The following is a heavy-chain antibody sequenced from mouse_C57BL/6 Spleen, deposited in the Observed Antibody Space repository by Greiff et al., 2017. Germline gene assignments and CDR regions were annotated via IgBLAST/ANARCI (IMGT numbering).Heavy chain of an antibody. V-gene: IGHV14-1*01. D-gene: IGHD1-1*01. CDR2: IDPEDGDT. Sequence: EVKLMESGAELVRPGASVKLSCTASGFNIKDYYMHWVKQRPEQGLEWIGRIDPEDGDTEYAPKFQGKATMTADTSSNTAYLQLSSLTSEDTAVYYCTTWGVVATPYAMDYWGQGTSVTVSS. CDR3: TTWGVVATPYAMDY. CDR1: GFNIKDYY. J-gene: IGHJ4*01.